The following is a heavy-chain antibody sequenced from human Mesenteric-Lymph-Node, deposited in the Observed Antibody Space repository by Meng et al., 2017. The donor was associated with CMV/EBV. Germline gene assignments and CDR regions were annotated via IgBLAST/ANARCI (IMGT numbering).Heavy chain of an antibody. V-gene: IGHV3-30*04. Sequence: GESLKISRAASGFTFSSYAMHWVRQAPGKGLEWVAVISYDGSNKYYADSVKGRFTISRDNSKNTLYLQMNSLRAEDTAVYYCARGPRAVTMIVVVITWGQGTLVTVSS. CDR1: GFTFSSYA. CDR3: ARGPRAVTMIVVVIT. J-gene: IGHJ4*02. D-gene: IGHD3-22*01. CDR2: ISYDGSNK.